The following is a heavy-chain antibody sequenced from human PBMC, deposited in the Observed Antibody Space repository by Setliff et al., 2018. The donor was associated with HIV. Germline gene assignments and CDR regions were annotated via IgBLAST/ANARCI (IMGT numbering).Heavy chain of an antibody. CDR2: ISSYTGKT. V-gene: IGHV1-18*01. J-gene: IGHJ4*02. CDR1: GYSFSSHG. CDR3: ARDYWKVPDH. D-gene: IGHD1-1*01. Sequence: ASLKVSCKTSGYSFSSHGVSWVRQAPGQGLEWVGWISSYTGKTKYAQNVQGRVTLTTDTSTSTAYMELSSLRSEDTAVYYCARDYWKVPDHWGQGTLVTV.